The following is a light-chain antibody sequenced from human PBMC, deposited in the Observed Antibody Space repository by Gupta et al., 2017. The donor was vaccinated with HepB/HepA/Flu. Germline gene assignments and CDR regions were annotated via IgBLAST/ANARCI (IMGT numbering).Light chain of an antibody. V-gene: IGLV1-51*02. CDR1: SSNVGNNY. CDR2: ENN. J-gene: IGLJ1*01. Sequence: QSVLTQPPSVSAAPGQKFTIPCSGSSSNVGNNYVSWYQQLPGTAPKLLLYENNKRPSGIPDRFSGSKSGTSATLDITGLQTGDGADYYCGTWDSSLTAGVCGTGTKVTVL. CDR3: GTWDSSLTAGV.